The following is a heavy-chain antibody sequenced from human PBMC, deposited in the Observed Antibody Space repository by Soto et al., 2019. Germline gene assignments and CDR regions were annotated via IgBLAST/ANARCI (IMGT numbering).Heavy chain of an antibody. D-gene: IGHD3-10*01. Sequence: QVQLVQSGAEVKNPGSSVKVSCKTSGVSFNNNGIGWVRQAPGHGLEWMGGVSPPFRTSNYARKFQGRISITADASTGTVNMELSSLTSEDTAQYYCARVLYYGSGRYSPYGMDVWGQGTTVTVSS. CDR2: VSPPFRTS. V-gene: IGHV1-69*01. CDR3: ARVLYYGSGRYSPYGMDV. CDR1: GVSFNNNG. J-gene: IGHJ6*02.